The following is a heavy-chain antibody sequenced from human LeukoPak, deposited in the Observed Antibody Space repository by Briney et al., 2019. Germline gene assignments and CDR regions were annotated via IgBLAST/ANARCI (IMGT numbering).Heavy chain of an antibody. CDR2: ISSSSSTI. V-gene: IGHV3-48*01. Sequence: GGSLRLSCAASGFTFSSYSMNWVRQAPGKGLEWVSYISSSSSTIYYADSVKGRFTISRDNAKNSLYLQMNSLRAEDTAVYYCARAQWLDRLYYFDYWGQGTLVTVSS. CDR1: GFTFSSYS. J-gene: IGHJ4*02. D-gene: IGHD6-19*01. CDR3: ARAQWLDRLYYFDY.